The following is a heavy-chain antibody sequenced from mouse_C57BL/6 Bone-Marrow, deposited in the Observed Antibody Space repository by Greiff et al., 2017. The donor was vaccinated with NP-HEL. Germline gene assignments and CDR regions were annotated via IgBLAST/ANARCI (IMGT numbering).Heavy chain of an antibody. CDR3: ARGGDYYGSSPGY. J-gene: IGHJ2*01. CDR2: IYPSDSET. V-gene: IGHV1-61*01. Sequence: LQQPGAELVRPGSSVKLSCKASGYTFTSYWMDWVKQRPGQGLEWIGNIYPSDSETHYNQKFKDKATLTVDKSSSTAYMQLSSLTSEDSAVYYCARGGDYYGSSPGYWGQGTTLTVSS. D-gene: IGHD1-1*01. CDR1: GYTFTSYW.